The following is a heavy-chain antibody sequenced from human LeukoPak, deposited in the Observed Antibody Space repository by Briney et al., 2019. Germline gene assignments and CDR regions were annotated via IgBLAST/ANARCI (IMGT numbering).Heavy chain of an antibody. CDR1: GFSFSAYA. D-gene: IGHD2-15*01. V-gene: IGHV3-64D*06. CDR3: VKDRGDIGLVVAATGHF. J-gene: IGHJ4*02. CDR2: VTGNGGST. Sequence: PGGSLRLSCAASGFSFSAYAMHWVRQAPGKGLEYVSGVTGNGGSTYFADSVKGRFTISRDNSKNTLYLQMSSLRVEDTALYYCVKDRGDIGLVVAATGHFWGQGTLVTVSS.